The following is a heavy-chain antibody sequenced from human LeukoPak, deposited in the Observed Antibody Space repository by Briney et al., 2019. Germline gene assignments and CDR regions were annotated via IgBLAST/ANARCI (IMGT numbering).Heavy chain of an antibody. J-gene: IGHJ4*02. CDR2: IKQDGSEK. CDR3: AKGDYGYPAFFDY. V-gene: IGHV3-7*03. D-gene: IGHD5-18*01. CDR1: GFTFSSYW. Sequence: QAGGSLRLSCAASGFTFSSYWMSWVRQAPGKGLEWVANIKQDGSEKYYVDSVKGRFTISRDNAKNSLYLQMNSLRAEDTAVYYCAKGDYGYPAFFDYWGQGTLVTVSS.